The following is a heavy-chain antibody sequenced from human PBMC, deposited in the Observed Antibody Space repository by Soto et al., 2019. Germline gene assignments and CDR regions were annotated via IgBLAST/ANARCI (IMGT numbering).Heavy chain of an antibody. CDR3: AREIESYHSGGYYSYSFDS. CDR1: GASLESTNYY. D-gene: IGHD3-22*01. CDR2: IYYGGIT. Sequence: TLSLTLTVSGASLESTNYYWIMIRQRPVKRLEWIGYIYYGGITYYNPSLKSRITMSRDTSKNQFSLRLTSVTAADTAVYLCAREIESYHSGGYYSYSFDSWGQGTQVTVSS. J-gene: IGHJ4*02. V-gene: IGHV4-30-4*01.